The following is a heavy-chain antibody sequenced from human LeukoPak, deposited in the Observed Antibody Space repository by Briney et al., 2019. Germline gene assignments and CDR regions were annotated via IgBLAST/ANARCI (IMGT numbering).Heavy chain of an antibody. D-gene: IGHD2-2*01. V-gene: IGHV1-2*02. CDR2: INPNSGGT. Sequence: ASVTVSCTASGYTFTVYYMHWVRQAPGQGLEWMGWINPNSGGTNYAQKFQGRVTMTRDTSISTAYMELSRLRSDDTAVYYCARGNVVVPAATYDNWFDPWGQGTLVTVSS. CDR3: ARGNVVVPAATYDNWFDP. CDR1: GYTFTVYY. J-gene: IGHJ5*02.